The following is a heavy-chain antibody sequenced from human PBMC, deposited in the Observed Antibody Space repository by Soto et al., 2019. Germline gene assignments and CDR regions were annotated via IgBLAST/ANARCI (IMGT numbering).Heavy chain of an antibody. CDR3: ARDNGMAGSFDP. CDR1: GFSFSISP. V-gene: IGHV3-30-3*01. Sequence: GGSLRLSCAASGFSFSISPMHWVRQAPGKGPEWVALISYDGTNKFYADSVKGRFTISRDNSKSTLYLQVDSLRPEDAAVYYCARDNGMAGSFDPWGQGNLVTVSS. CDR2: ISYDGTNK. D-gene: IGHD2-8*01. J-gene: IGHJ5*02.